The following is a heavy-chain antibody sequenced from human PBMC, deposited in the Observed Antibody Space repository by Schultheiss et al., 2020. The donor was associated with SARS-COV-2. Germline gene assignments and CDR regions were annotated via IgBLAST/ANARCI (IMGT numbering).Heavy chain of an antibody. CDR1: GGTFSSYA. D-gene: IGHD2-21*01. Sequence: SVKVSCKASGGTFSSYAISWVRQAPGQGLEWMGGIIPIFGTANYAQKFQGRVTMTRNTSISTAYMELSRLRSDDTAVYYCARENCGGDCYSGWFDPWGQGTLVTVSS. V-gene: IGHV1-69*05. J-gene: IGHJ5*02. CDR3: ARENCGGDCYSGWFDP. CDR2: IIPIFGTA.